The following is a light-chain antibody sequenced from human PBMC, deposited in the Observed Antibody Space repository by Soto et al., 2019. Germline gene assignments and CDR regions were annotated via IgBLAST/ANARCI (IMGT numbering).Light chain of an antibody. V-gene: IGKV1-13*02. CDR3: QQFNTSPWT. Sequence: ATQMTQSPSSLSASVGDRITITCRASRDIGSDLSWYQQKPGKAPTLLIYAASNLESGVPSRFSGSGSGTEFTLTISSLQPDEFATYYCQQFNTSPWTFGQGTKVDIK. J-gene: IGKJ1*01. CDR2: AAS. CDR1: RDIGSD.